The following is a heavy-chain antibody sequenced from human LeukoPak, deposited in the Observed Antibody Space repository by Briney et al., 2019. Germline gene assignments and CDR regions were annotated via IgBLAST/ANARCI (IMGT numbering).Heavy chain of an antibody. CDR1: GFTFGTFD. Sequence: GGSLRLSCAASGFTFGTFDMSWVRQAPGKGLEWVSTLACLDASCTEYYSDTVKGRFTISRDKSKSTLSLQVNSLRVEYTAMYYCVRDSEGSFDYWGQGTLVTVSS. D-gene: IGHD3-10*01. CDR2: LACLDASCTE. CDR3: VRDSEGSFDY. V-gene: IGHV3-23*01. J-gene: IGHJ4*02.